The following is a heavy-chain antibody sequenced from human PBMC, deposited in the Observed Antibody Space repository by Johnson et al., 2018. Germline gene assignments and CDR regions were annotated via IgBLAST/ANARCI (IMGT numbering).Heavy chain of an antibody. D-gene: IGHD3-9*01. J-gene: IGHJ3*02. CDR3: VRTVNIDWRNAFHI. CDR1: GFTFSHYW. CDR2: INTDGSNI. V-gene: IGHV3-74*01. Sequence: VQLQESVGGLVQPGGSLRLSCAASGFTFSHYWMHWVRQASGKGLVWVSRINTDGSNIGYADSVKGRFAISRDNAKNTLYLQMDSLLAEDPAVFYCVRTVNIDWRNAFHIWGQGTMVTVSS.